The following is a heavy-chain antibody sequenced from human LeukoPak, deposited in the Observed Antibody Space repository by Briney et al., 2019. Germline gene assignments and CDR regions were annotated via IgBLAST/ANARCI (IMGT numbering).Heavy chain of an antibody. V-gene: IGHV1-18*01. CDR2: ISAYNGNT. D-gene: IGHD6-19*01. Sequence: ASVKVSCKASGYTFTSYGISWVRQAPGQGLEWMGWISAYNGNTNYAQKLQGRVTMTTDTSTSTAYMELRSLKSDDTAVYYCARVRPGIAVAGPLDYWGQGTLVTVSS. CDR3: ARVRPGIAVAGPLDY. CDR1: GYTFTSYG. J-gene: IGHJ4*02.